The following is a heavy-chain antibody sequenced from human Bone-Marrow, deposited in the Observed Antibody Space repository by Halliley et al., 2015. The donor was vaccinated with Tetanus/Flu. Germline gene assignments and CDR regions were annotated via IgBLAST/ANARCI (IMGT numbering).Heavy chain of an antibody. CDR1: GGSISSYY. CDR3: ARRVYDRGGLSAFFHVP. CDR2: IYYSGIT. D-gene: IGHD3-22*01. Sequence: GLVKPSETLSLTCTVSGGSISSYYWSWIRQLPGKGLEWIGYIYYSGITKYNPSLKSRVTISVDTSNNHFSLRLSSVTAADTAVFYCARRVYDRGGLSAFFHVPLGQGILVTVSS. V-gene: IGHV4-59*01. J-gene: IGHJ5*02.